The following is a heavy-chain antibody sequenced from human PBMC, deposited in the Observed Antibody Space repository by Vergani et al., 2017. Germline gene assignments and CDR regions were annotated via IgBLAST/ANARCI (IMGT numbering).Heavy chain of an antibody. CDR3: ARASGRYCSSTICYSNWFDP. Sequence: QVQLQESGPGLVKPSETLSLTCTVSGGSISSYYWSWIRQPPGKGLEWIGYIYYSGSTNYNPSLKSRVTISVDTSKNQFSLKLSSVTAADTAVYYCARASGRYCSSTICYSNWFDPWGQGTLVTVSS. CDR1: GGSISSYY. CDR2: IYYSGST. D-gene: IGHD2-2*01. J-gene: IGHJ5*02. V-gene: IGHV4-59*01.